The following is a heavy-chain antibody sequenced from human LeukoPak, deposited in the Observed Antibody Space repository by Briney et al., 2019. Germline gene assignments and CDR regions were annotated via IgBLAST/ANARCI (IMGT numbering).Heavy chain of an antibody. CDR3: ARDGIVVVTVEFDY. D-gene: IGHD2-21*02. CDR2: ISAYNGNT. CDR1: GYTFTSYG. Sequence: ASVKVSCKASGYTFTSYGISWARQAPGQGLEWMGWISAYNGNTNYAQKLQGRVTMTTDTSTSTAYMELRSLRSDDTAVYYCARDGIVVVTVEFDYWGQGTLVTVSS. J-gene: IGHJ4*02. V-gene: IGHV1-18*01.